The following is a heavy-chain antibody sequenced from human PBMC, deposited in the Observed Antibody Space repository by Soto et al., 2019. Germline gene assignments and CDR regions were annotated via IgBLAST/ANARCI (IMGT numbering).Heavy chain of an antibody. CDR2: IYFSGST. D-gene: IGHD3-16*01. V-gene: IGHV4-59*01. CDR1: GGSINTYY. Sequence: SETLSLTCTVSGGSINTYYWSWIRQPPGRGLEWIGYIYFSGSTNYNPSLKSRVTMSIDTPKNQFSLKLNSATPADTAVYYCERESVMSMFDYWGQGTLVTVSS. CDR3: ERESVMSMFDY. J-gene: IGHJ4*02.